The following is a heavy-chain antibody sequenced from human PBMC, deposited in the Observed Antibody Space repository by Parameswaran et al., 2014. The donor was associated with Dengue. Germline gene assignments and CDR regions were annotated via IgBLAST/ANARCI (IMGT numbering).Heavy chain of an antibody. V-gene: IGHV4-34*12. J-gene: IGHJ4*02. CDR3: ARVGDTNFHFDY. Sequence: PGKGLEWIGEIFHSGTTNYNPSLKSRVTISVDASKNQFSLRLSSVTAADTAVYYCARVGDTNFHFDYWGQGTLVTVSS. CDR2: IFHSGTT. D-gene: IGHD3-16*01.